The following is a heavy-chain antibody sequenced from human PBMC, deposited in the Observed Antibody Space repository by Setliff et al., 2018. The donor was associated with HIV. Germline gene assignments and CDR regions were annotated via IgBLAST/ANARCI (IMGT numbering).Heavy chain of an antibody. V-gene: IGHV4-59*01. J-gene: IGHJ4*02. CDR1: GDSISRYY. Sequence: SETLSLTCTVSGDSISRYYWSWIRQPPGKGLEWIGYIYTSGSTMYNPSLKSRVTISVDTSKNQFSLKLSSVTAADTAVYYCARGYYNFWSGYPPLDYWGQGTLVTVSS. CDR2: IYTSGST. CDR3: ARGYYNFWSGYPPLDY. D-gene: IGHD3-3*01.